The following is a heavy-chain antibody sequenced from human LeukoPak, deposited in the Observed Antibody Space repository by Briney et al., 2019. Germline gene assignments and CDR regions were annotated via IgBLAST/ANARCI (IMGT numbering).Heavy chain of an antibody. CDR2: SSTYNGNT. J-gene: IGHJ5*02. Sequence: GASVKVSCKASGYIFTSYGISWVRQAPGLGLEWMGWSSTYNGNTNYAQKFQGRVTMTTDTFTSTAYMELRSLTSDDTAGYYCARVEGGGRRGYWFDPWGQGTLVTVSS. CDR3: ARVEGGGRRGYWFDP. CDR1: GYIFTSYG. V-gene: IGHV1-18*04. D-gene: IGHD3-16*01.